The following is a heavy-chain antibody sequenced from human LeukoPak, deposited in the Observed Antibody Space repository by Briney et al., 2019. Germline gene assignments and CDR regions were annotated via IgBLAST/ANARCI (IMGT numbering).Heavy chain of an antibody. D-gene: IGHD3-22*01. CDR3: ARGRFQYDSTGYSSFYY. V-gene: IGHV3-7*01. CDR1: GFTFSSYS. Sequence: GGSLRLSCAASGFTFSSYSMNWVRHPAGKGLEWVANINQDGSESHYVDSVKGRFTISRDNSQNSLYLQMNSLRADDTAVYYCARGRFQYDSTGYSSFYYWGQGTLVTVSS. CDR2: INQDGSES. J-gene: IGHJ4*02.